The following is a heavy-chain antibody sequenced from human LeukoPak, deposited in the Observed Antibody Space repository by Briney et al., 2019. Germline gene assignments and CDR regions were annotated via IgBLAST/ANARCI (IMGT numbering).Heavy chain of an antibody. V-gene: IGHV1-2*02. J-gene: IGHJ4*02. CDR1: GYTFTGYY. D-gene: IGHD3-22*01. CDR3: ARDPYDYDSSGLLTPYYFDY. CDR2: INPNSGGT. Sequence: ASLKVSCKAAGYTFTGYYMHWVRQAPGQGLEWMGWINPNSGGTNYAQKFQGRVTMTRDTSISTAYMELSRLTSDDTAVYYCARDPYDYDSSGLLTPYYFDYWGRGTLVTVSS.